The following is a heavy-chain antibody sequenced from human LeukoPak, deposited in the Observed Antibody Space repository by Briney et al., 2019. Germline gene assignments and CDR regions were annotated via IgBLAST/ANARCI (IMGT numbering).Heavy chain of an antibody. V-gene: IGHV1-2*02. Sequence: VASVKVSCKASGYTFTGYYMHWVRQAPGQGLEWMGWINPNSGDTNYAQKFQGRVTMTRDTSISTAYMELSRLGSDDTAVYYCARERNYGDYGNAFDVWGQGTKVTVSS. D-gene: IGHD4-17*01. J-gene: IGHJ3*01. CDR1: GYTFTGYY. CDR3: ARERNYGDYGNAFDV. CDR2: INPNSGDT.